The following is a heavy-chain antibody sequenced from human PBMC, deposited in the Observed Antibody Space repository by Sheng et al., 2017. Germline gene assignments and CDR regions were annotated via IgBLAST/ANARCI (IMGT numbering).Heavy chain of an antibody. CDR3: ARGKSGYDFYYYMDV. V-gene: IGHV3-53*01. J-gene: IGHJ6*03. D-gene: IGHD5-12*01. CDR2: IYSGGST. Sequence: EVQLVESGGGLIQPGGSLRLSCAASGFSVSSNYMTWVRQAPGKGLDYVSVIYSGGSTYYADSVKGRFTTFRDKSENTLYLQMSSLRAEDHGRLYCARGKSGYDFYYYMDVWGQGDRGHRL. CDR1: GFSVSSNY.